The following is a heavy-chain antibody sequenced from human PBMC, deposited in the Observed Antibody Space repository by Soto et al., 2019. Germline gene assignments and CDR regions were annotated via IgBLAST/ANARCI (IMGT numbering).Heavy chain of an antibody. V-gene: IGHV4-39*07. J-gene: IGHJ5*02. Sequence: SETLSLTCTFSGGSISTSSYYWGWIRQPPGKGLEWIASIYYSGSTYYNPSLKSRFIISVHTSKNQFSLKLSSVTAADTAVYYCARVPDRWGQGTLVTVSS. CDR2: IYYSGST. D-gene: IGHD2-2*01. CDR3: ARVPDR. CDR1: GGSISTSSYY.